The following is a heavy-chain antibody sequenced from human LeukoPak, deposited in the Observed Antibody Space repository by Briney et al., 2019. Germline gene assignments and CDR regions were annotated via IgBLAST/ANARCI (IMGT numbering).Heavy chain of an antibody. CDR1: GGSISSSRDY. CDR3: ARDRTGYYYMDV. J-gene: IGHJ6*03. Sequence: SETLSLTCTVSGGSISSSRDYWAWLRQPPGKGLEWIANIYYSGSTYYSPSLKSRVTISVDTSKNQFSLKLSSVTAADTAVYYCARDRTGYYYMDVWGKGTTVTISS. CDR2: IYYSGST. V-gene: IGHV4-39*02.